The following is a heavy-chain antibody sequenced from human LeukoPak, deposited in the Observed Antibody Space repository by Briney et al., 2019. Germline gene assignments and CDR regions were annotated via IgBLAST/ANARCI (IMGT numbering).Heavy chain of an antibody. CDR3: VRIRDDAFDT. J-gene: IGHJ3*02. D-gene: IGHD3-3*02. V-gene: IGHV3-53*01. Sequence: PGGSLRLSCAASGFTVSSNYMSWVRQAPGKGLEWVSVIYSGGSTYYADSVKGRFTISRDNSKNTLYLQMTSLRAEDTAVYYCVRIRDDAFDTWGQGTMVTVSS. CDR2: IYSGGST. CDR1: GFTVSSNY.